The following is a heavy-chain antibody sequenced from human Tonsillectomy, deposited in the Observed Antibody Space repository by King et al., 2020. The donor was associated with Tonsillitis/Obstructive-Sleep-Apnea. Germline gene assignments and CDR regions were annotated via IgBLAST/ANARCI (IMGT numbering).Heavy chain of an antibody. CDR2: ISGDGAGT. V-gene: IGHV3-43*01. CDR1: GFTFDDFT. CDR3: AAGLYGHY. D-gene: IGHD2-8*01. J-gene: IGHJ4*02. Sequence: VQLVESGGVVVQPGGSLRITCAASGFTFDDFTMHWVRQGPGKGLEWVGLISGDGAGTYYADSVKGRFTISRDNTKNSLYLQMNSLTNDDTVLYYCAAGLYGHYWGRGTLVTVSS.